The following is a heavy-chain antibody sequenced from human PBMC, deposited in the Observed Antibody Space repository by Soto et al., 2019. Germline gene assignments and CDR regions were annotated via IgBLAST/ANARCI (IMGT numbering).Heavy chain of an antibody. Sequence: LSLTCTVSGGSISSGDYYWSWIRQPPGKGLEWIGYIYYSGSTYYNPSLKSRVTISVDTSKNQFSLKLSSVTAADTAVYYCARAWISSGYYIYYFDYWGQGTLVTVSS. V-gene: IGHV4-30-4*01. CDR2: IYYSGST. CDR1: GGSISSGDYY. J-gene: IGHJ4*02. CDR3: ARAWISSGYYIYYFDY. D-gene: IGHD3-22*01.